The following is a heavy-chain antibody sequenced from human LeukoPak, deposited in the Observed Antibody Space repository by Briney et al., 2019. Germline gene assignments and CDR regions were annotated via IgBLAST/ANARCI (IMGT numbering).Heavy chain of an antibody. CDR2: IYYSGST. J-gene: IGHJ3*02. V-gene: IGHV4-59*01. D-gene: IGHD3-22*01. CDR1: GGSISSYY. CDR3: ARTGSGYYYPDAFDI. Sequence: SETLSLTCTVSGGSISSYYWSWIRQPPGKGLEWIGYIYYSGSTNYNPSLKSRVTISVDTSKNQFSLKLSSVTAADTAVYYCARTGSGYYYPDAFDIWGQGTMVTVSS.